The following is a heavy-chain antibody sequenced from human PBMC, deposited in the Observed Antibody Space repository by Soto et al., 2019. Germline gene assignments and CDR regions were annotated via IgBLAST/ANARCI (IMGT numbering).Heavy chain of an antibody. J-gene: IGHJ4*02. V-gene: IGHV3-11*04. CDR1: GFTCSDYY. D-gene: IGHD6-13*01. Sequence: GLSMRLSCAASGFTCSDYYMSWISQAPGKGLEWVSYISSSTNTIYYADSVKGRFTISRDNAKDSLYLQMTSLRAEDTAVYYCARSSSWYSVDYWGQGTLVTVSS. CDR3: ARSSSWYSVDY. CDR2: ISSSTNTI.